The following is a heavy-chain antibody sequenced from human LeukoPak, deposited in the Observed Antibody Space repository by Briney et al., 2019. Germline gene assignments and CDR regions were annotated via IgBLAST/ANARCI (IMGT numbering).Heavy chain of an antibody. CDR3: ARVAPTRGFASSGYYPLDY. CDR1: GGSINGYY. CDR2: IYYSGST. V-gene: IGHV4-59*01. J-gene: IGHJ4*02. Sequence: SETLSLTCTVSGGSINGYYWSWIRQPPGKGLEWIGYIYYSGSTNYNPSLKSRVTITIDTSKNQFSLRLTSVTAADTAVYYCARVAPTRGFASSGYYPLDYWGQGSLVNVSS. D-gene: IGHD3-22*01.